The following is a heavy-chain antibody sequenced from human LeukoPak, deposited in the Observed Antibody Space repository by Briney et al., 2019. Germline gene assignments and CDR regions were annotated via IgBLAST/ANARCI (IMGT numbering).Heavy chain of an antibody. Sequence: GGSLRPSCTASGFTFGDYAMSWVRQAPGKGLEWVGFIRSKAYGGTTEYAASVKGRFTISRDDSKSIAYLQMNSLKTEDTAVYYCTRDGAAAGTFYYYYYMDVWGKGTTVTVSS. CDR2: IRSKAYGGTT. J-gene: IGHJ6*03. D-gene: IGHD6-13*01. V-gene: IGHV3-49*04. CDR3: TRDGAAAGTFYYYYYMDV. CDR1: GFTFGDYA.